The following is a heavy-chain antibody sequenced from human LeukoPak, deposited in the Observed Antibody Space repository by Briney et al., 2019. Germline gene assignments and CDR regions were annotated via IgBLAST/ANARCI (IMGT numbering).Heavy chain of an antibody. CDR1: GDSIDPYS. D-gene: IGHD2/OR15-2a*01. V-gene: IGHV4-59*08. Sequence: PWETLSLTCSISGDSIDPYSWSWIRQPPGRGLEWVGYISHIGTIKYNTSLMSRVSMGLDKPNNEFSLSLRSVSATDTALYFCARHQGSTVFNYWGRGVPVIVSS. J-gene: IGHJ4*02. CDR2: ISHIGTI. CDR3: ARHQGSTVFNY.